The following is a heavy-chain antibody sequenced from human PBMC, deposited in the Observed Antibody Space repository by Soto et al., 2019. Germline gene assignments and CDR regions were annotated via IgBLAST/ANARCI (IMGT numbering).Heavy chain of an antibody. J-gene: IGHJ5*02. CDR1: GGTFSSYA. V-gene: IGHV1-69*12. CDR3: ARDRGPSSGYYPYWFDP. D-gene: IGHD3-22*01. CDR2: IIPIFGTA. Sequence: QVQLVQSGAEVKKPGSSVKVSCKASGGTFSSYAISWVRQAPGQGLEWMGEIIPIFGTANYAQKFQGRVTITADESTRTDYVEVSRLRADDTAVYYCARDRGPSSGYYPYWFDPGGQGTLVSVSS.